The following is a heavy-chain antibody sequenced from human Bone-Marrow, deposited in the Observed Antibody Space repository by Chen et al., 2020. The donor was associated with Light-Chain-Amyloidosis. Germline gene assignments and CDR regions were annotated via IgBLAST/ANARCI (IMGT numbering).Heavy chain of an antibody. CDR3: ATRTQQLISDAFDI. J-gene: IGHJ3*02. V-gene: IGHV5-51*03. CDR2: IWPGDSDT. CDR1: GYSFRNYW. Sequence: EVQLVQSGAEIKKAGESLRISCKASGYSFRNYWIGWVRQMPGKGLEWMGIIWPGDSDTRYSPSFRGQVTISVDTSITTAYLQWNSLKASDTAVYYCATRTQQLISDAFDIWGRGTLVTVSS. D-gene: IGHD1-7*01.